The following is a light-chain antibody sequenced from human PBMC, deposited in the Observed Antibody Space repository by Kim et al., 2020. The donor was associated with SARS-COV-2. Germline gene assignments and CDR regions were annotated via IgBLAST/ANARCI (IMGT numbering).Light chain of an antibody. CDR1: SSDIGGRNY. CDR3: SSYTSDNVI. Sequence: QSALTQPASVSGSPGQSITISCTGTSSDIGGRNYVSWYQQHPGKAPELMIYDVSYRPSGISNRFSGSKSGNTASLTISGLQADDEADYYCSSYTSDNVIFGGGTQLTVL. V-gene: IGLV2-14*03. CDR2: DVS. J-gene: IGLJ2*01.